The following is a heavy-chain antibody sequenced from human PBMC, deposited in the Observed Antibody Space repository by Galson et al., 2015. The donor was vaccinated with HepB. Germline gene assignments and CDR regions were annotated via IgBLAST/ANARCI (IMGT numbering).Heavy chain of an antibody. CDR3: ASSRDFWSGYYAGRDYYYYYGMDV. Sequence: SLRLSCAASGLTFSSYSMSWVRQAPGKGLEWVSAISGSGGSTYYADSVKGRFTISRDNSKNTLYLQMNSLRAEDTAVYYCASSRDFWSGYYAGRDYYYYYGMDVWGQGTTVTVSS. CDR2: ISGSGGST. CDR1: GLTFSSYS. J-gene: IGHJ6*02. V-gene: IGHV3-23*01. D-gene: IGHD3-3*01.